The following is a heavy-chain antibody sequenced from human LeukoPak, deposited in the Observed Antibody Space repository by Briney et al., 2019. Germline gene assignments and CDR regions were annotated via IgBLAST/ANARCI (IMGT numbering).Heavy chain of an antibody. D-gene: IGHD2-8*01. CDR1: GFTFSSYS. V-gene: IGHV3-48*04. CDR3: ARAPGSLIDY. J-gene: IGHJ4*02. Sequence: GGSLRLSCAASGFTFSSYSMNWVRQAPGKGLEWVSYISSSSSTIYYADSVKGRFTISRDNAKNSLYLQMNSLRAEDTAVYYCARAPGSLIDYWGQGTLVTVSS. CDR2: ISSSSSTI.